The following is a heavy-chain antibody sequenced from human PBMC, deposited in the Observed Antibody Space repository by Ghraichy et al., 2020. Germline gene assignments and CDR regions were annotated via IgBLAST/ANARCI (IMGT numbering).Heavy chain of an antibody. D-gene: IGHD4/OR15-4a*01. CDR1: GFTFSSYA. J-gene: IGHJ4*02. CDR3: AKDPSIQNLVLGRYFDY. V-gene: IGHV3-30*02. CDR2: MRFDGSAH. Sequence: GGSLRLSCAASGFTFSSYAMHWVRQAPGKGLEWVAFMRFDGSAHYYSDSVKGRFTISRDNSKNTLFLDMSSLRPEDSAIYYCAKDPSIQNLVLGRYFDYCGQGTLVTVSS.